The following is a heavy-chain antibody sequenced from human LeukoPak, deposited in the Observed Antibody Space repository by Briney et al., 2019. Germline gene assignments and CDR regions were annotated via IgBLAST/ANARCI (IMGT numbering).Heavy chain of an antibody. Sequence: ASVKVSCKASGYTFTSYDINWVRQATGQGLEWMGWMNPNSGNTGYAQKFQGRVTITRNTSISTAYMELSSLRSEDAAVYYCGKGGAVSSKSITMIRGTRRYNYYMDVWGKGTTVTISS. CDR2: MNPNSGNT. CDR1: GYTFTSYD. J-gene: IGHJ6*03. CDR3: GKGGAVSSKSITMIRGTRRYNYYMDV. D-gene: IGHD3-10*01. V-gene: IGHV1-8*03.